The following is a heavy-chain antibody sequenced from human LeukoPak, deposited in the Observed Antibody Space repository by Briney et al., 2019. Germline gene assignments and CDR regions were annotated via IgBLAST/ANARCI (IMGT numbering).Heavy chain of an antibody. D-gene: IGHD2-15*01. CDR1: GYTFTAYY. CDR2: INPNSGGT. J-gene: IGHJ4*02. CDR3: ARETGYCSGGRCYFIY. V-gene: IGHV1-2*02. Sequence: GASVKVSCKASGYTFTAYYMYWVRQAPGQGLEWMGWINPNSGGTSSAQKFQGRVTMTRDTSVSTAYMELSRLRSDDTALYYCARETGYCSGGRCYFIYWGQGTLVTVSS.